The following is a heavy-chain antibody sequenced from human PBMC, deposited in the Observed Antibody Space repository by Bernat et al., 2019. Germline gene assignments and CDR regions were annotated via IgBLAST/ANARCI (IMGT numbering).Heavy chain of an antibody. D-gene: IGHD1-14*01. CDR3: ATHHHNPTYDY. V-gene: IGHV4-39*01. J-gene: IGHJ4*02. CDR2: IFYSGST. Sequence: QLQLQESGPGLVKPSETLSLTCTVSGGSISGSSYYLGWIRQPPGKGLEWIGSIFYSGSTYYNPSLKSSVTISTDTSKNQLSLKLTSVTAADTAVYLCATHHHNPTYDYWGQGILVTVSS. CDR1: GGSISGSSYY.